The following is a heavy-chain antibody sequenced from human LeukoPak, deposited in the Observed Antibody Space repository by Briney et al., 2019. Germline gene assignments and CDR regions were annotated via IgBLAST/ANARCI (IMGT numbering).Heavy chain of an antibody. CDR1: GGSFSGYY. Sequence: PSETLSLTCAVYGGSFSGYYWSWIRQPPGKGLEWIGEINHSGSTNYNPSLKSRVTISVDTSKNQFSLKLSSVTAADTAVYYCARRWSPPRRDRNWYFDLWGRGTLVTVSS. CDR3: ARRWSPPRRDRNWYFDL. CDR2: INHSGST. V-gene: IGHV4-34*01. J-gene: IGHJ2*01. D-gene: IGHD2-15*01.